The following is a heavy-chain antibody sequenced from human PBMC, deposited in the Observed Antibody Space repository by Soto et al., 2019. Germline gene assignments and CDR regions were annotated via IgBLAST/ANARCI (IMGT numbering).Heavy chain of an antibody. Sequence: SETLSLTCTVSGGSIRSTGFHWGWIRQHPGKGLEWIGYIYYSGGTNYNPSLLSRVTISADTSKNQFSLHLTSVTAADTAVYFFARLGVFYVFSCYTSPFDYSCQGTLVTGFS. CDR2: IYYSGGT. CDR3: ARLGVFYVFSCYTSPFDY. J-gene: IGHJ4*02. CDR1: GGSIRSTGFH. D-gene: IGHD3-10*01. V-gene: IGHV4-31*03.